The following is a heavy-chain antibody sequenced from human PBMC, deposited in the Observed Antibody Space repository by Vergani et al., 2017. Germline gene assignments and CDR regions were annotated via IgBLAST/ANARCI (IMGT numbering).Heavy chain of an antibody. CDR1: GGSFSGYY. CDR3: ARGRVPIQWGDGVYYFDY. D-gene: IGHD1-26*01. V-gene: IGHV4-34*01. CDR2: INHSGST. Sequence: QVQLQQWGAGLLKPSETLSLTCAVYGGSFSGYYWSWIRQPPGKGLEWIGEINHSGSTNYNPSLKSRVTISVATSKNKCSLKLSTVTAADTAVYYCARGRVPIQWGDGVYYFDYWGQGTLVTVSS. J-gene: IGHJ4*02.